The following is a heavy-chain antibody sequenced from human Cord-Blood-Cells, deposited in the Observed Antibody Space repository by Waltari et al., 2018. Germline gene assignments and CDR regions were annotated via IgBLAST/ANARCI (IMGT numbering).Heavy chain of an antibody. Sequence: QVQLQESGPGLVKPSQTLSLTCTVSGGSISSGGYYWSWIGQHPGKGLEWIGYIYYSGSTYYNPSLKSRVTISVDTSKNQFSLKLSSVTAADTAVYYCVRSYGSSWYGLFDYWGQGTLVTVSS. CDR2: IYYSGST. D-gene: IGHD6-13*01. CDR1: GGSISSGGYY. V-gene: IGHV4-31*03. J-gene: IGHJ4*02. CDR3: VRSYGSSWYGLFDY.